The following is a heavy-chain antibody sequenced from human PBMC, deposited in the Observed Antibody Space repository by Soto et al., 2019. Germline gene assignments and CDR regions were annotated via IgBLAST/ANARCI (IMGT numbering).Heavy chain of an antibody. J-gene: IGHJ6*02. CDR1: GYSFASYW. Sequence: GESLKNSCKGSGYSFASYWIGWVRQMPGKGLEWMGIIYPGDSDTKYSASFQGQVTMSVDKTISTAYLKWSSLKASDTVMYYCARHQYHRSPTDNDMDVWGQGTTVTVAS. D-gene: IGHD1-1*01. CDR2: IYPGDSDT. V-gene: IGHV5-51*01. CDR3: ARHQYHRSPTDNDMDV.